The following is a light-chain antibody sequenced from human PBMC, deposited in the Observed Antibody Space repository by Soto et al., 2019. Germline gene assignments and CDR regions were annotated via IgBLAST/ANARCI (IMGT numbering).Light chain of an antibody. V-gene: IGKV3-11*01. J-gene: IGKJ5*01. CDR1: QSVATY. CDR3: QQRIKWPIT. CDR2: DAF. Sequence: EIVLTQSPATLSLSPVERATLSCRAGQSVATYVAWYQQKPGQAPRLLIYDAFNRATGTPARFSGSGSGTDFTLTISSLEPADSAVYYCQQRIKWPITFGQGTRLEIK.